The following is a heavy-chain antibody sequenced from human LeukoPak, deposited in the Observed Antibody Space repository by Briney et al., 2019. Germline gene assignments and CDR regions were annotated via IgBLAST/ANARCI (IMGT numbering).Heavy chain of an antibody. CDR2: INHSGST. CDR1: GGSFSGYY. CDR3: ARGRGSGSYYWSPPRWFDP. Sequence: SETLSLTCAVYGGSFSGYYWSWIRQPPGKGLEWIGEINHSGSTNYNPSLKSRVTISVDTSKNQFSLKLSSVTAADMAVYYCARGRGSGSYYWSPPRWFDPWGQGTLVTVSS. V-gene: IGHV4-34*01. J-gene: IGHJ5*02. D-gene: IGHD3-10*01.